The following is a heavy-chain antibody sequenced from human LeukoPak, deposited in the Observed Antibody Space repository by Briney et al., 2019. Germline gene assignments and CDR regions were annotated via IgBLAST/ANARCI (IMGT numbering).Heavy chain of an antibody. Sequence: ASVKVSCKASGYTFTSYDINWVRQATGQGLEWMGWMNPNSGNTGYAQKLQGRVTMTTDTSTSTAYMELRSLRSDDTAVYYCARGGRQRFDPWGQGTLVTVSS. CDR3: ARGGRQRFDP. D-gene: IGHD1-1*01. J-gene: IGHJ5*02. CDR1: GYTFTSYD. CDR2: MNPNSGNT. V-gene: IGHV1-8*01.